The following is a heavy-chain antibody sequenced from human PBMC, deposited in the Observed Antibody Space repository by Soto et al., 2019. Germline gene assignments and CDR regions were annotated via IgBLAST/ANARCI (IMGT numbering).Heavy chain of an antibody. CDR2: ISGSGEST. CDR3: AKDFGDIGVVVLAPYGMDV. CDR1: GFSFNNYA. Sequence: PGGSLRLSCAASGFSFNNYAMNWVRQAPGKGLEWVSVISGSGESTYYADSVKGRFTISRDNSKNTLYLQMNSLRAEDTAVYFCAKDFGDIGVVVLAPYGMDVWGQGTTVTVSS. D-gene: IGHD2-15*01. J-gene: IGHJ6*02. V-gene: IGHV3-23*01.